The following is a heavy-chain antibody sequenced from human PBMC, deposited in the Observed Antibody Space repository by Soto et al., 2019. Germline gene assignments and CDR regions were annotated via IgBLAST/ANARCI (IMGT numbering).Heavy chain of an antibody. Sequence: EVQLLDSGGGLGQSGGSLRLSCAASGFSFYTYAMTWVRQAPGKGLEWVSSISASGTQTYYADSVKGRFTISRDNSRNTVYLQMNSLRVEDTAVYYCAKRGGSGYFAYHYIDVWGKGTTVTVSS. CDR3: AKRGGSGYFAYHYIDV. CDR1: GFSFYTYA. V-gene: IGHV3-23*01. CDR2: ISASGTQT. J-gene: IGHJ6*03. D-gene: IGHD3-3*01.